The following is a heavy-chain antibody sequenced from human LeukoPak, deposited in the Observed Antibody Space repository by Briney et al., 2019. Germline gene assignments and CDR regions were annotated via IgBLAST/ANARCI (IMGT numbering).Heavy chain of an antibody. CDR1: GGSISGGDYY. Sequence: PSQTLSLTCTVSGGSISGGDYYWSWIRQPPGKGLEWIGYIYYSGSTYYNPSLKSRVTISVDTSKNQFSLKLSSVTAADTAVYYCAREGFHYDILTGYYRVRAFDIWGQGTMVTVSS. CDR2: IYYSGST. J-gene: IGHJ3*02. CDR3: AREGFHYDILTGYYRVRAFDI. D-gene: IGHD3-9*01. V-gene: IGHV4-30-4*01.